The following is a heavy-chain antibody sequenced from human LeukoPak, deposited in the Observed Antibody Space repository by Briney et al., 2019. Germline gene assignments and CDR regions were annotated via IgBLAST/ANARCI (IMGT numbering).Heavy chain of an antibody. CDR2: IYYSGST. CDR3: ARRYRGIAVAHPRVFDP. CDR1: GGSISSYY. D-gene: IGHD6-19*01. J-gene: IGHJ5*02. V-gene: IGHV4-59*12. Sequence: SETLSLTCTVSGGSISSYYWSWIRQPPGKGLEWIGYIYYSGSTNYNPSLKSRVTISVDTSKNQFSLKLSSVTAADTAVYYCARRYRGIAVAHPRVFDPWGQGTLVTVSS.